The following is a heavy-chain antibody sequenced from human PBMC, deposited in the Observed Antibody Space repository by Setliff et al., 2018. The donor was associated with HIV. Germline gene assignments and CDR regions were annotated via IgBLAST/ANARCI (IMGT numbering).Heavy chain of an antibody. D-gene: IGHD2-8*01. J-gene: IGHJ3*01. CDR1: GAGISGYS. V-gene: IGHV4-4*09. CDR3: ARLCSNGVCRPVGDHVFDV. Sequence: PSETLFLTCIVSGAGISGYSWSWIRQPPGKGLEWIGDIDSNGRPNYNTSLNSRLTVSADPSKNQISMKLSSVTAADTAIYYCARLCSNGVCRPVGDHVFDVWGQGTMVTVSS. CDR2: IDSNGRP.